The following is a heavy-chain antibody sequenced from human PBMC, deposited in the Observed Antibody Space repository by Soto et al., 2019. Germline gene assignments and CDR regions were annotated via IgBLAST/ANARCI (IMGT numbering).Heavy chain of an antibody. J-gene: IGHJ5*02. V-gene: IGHV3-11*01. CDR2: ISSTGSTP. D-gene: IGHD6-6*01. Sequence: GGSLRLSCAASGFPFSDSYMAWIRQAPGKGLEEIATISSTGSTPYYADSVRGRFTISRDNAQNSLYLEMNNLRAEDTAVYYCARGQQLVANWLDPWGQGILVTVSS. CDR3: ARGQQLVANWLDP. CDR1: GFPFSDSY.